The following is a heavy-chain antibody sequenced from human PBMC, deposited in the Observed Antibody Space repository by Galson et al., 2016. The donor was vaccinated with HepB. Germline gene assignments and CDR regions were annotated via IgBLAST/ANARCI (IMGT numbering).Heavy chain of an antibody. D-gene: IGHD2-15*01. Sequence: SLRLSCAASGFTFSSHVMHWVRQAPDRGLEWVAVISYDGSNQYYADSVKGRFTISRDNSKNTLYLQMNSLRAEDTAVYYCATEGSARGYIDSWGQGTLVTVSS. CDR2: ISYDGSNQ. J-gene: IGHJ4*02. CDR3: ATEGSARGYIDS. CDR1: GFTFSSHV. V-gene: IGHV3-30*03.